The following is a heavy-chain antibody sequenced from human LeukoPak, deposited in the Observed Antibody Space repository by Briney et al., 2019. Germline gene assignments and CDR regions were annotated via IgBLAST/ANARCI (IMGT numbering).Heavy chain of an antibody. CDR2: VFYEGNT. Sequence: SETLSLTCTVSGGSLTGYFWSWIRQPPGKGLEWVGYVFYEGNTNYNPSLKSRVTISVDTSKNQFSLKLSSVTAADTAVYYCARVDIAVAGDYYYYYGMDVWGQGTTVTVSS. CDR1: GGSLTGYF. J-gene: IGHJ6*02. D-gene: IGHD6-19*01. CDR3: ARVDIAVAGDYYYYYGMDV. V-gene: IGHV4-59*08.